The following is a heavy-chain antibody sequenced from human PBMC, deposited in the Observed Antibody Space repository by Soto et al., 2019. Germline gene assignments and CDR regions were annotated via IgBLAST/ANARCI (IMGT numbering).Heavy chain of an antibody. CDR1: GYTFTSFG. Sequence: ASVKVSCKGSGYTFTSFGITWVRQAPGQGLEWMGWITTYNDNTNYAQKFQGRVTMTTDTSTSTAYMELRSLRSDDTAVYCCARVGGVKGYHYVDAYGYWGQVTLVTVSS. D-gene: IGHD4-17*01. V-gene: IGHV1-18*01. CDR2: ITTYNDNT. CDR3: ARVGGVKGYHYVDAYGY. J-gene: IGHJ4*02.